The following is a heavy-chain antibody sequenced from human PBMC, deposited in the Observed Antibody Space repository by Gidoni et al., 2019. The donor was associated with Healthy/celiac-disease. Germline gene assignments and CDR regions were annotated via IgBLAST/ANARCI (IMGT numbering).Heavy chain of an antibody. CDR1: GFTVSSNY. CDR3: ARLWFGESPYFDY. Sequence: ELQLVESGGGLIQPGGSLRLSCAASGFTVSSNYMSWVRQAPGKGLEWVSVIYSGGSTYYADSGKGRFTISRDNSKNTLYLQMNSLRAEDTAVYYCARLWFGESPYFDYWGQGTLVTVSS. V-gene: IGHV3-53*01. CDR2: IYSGGST. D-gene: IGHD3-10*01. J-gene: IGHJ4*02.